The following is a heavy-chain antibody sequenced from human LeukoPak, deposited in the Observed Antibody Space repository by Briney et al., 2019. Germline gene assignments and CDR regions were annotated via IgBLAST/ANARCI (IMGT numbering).Heavy chain of an antibody. CDR3: ARNIYYYDNSGYYTRGGFDV. Sequence: SETLSLTCAVSGDSISSNNWWSWVRQPPGKGLEWIGEIHHSGPTNYISSLKSRVAMSVDKSNNHFSLRLSSVTAADTALYFCARNIYYYDNSGYYTRGGFDVWGQGTMVTVS. CDR2: IHHSGPT. D-gene: IGHD3-22*01. V-gene: IGHV4-4*02. J-gene: IGHJ3*01. CDR1: GDSISSNNW.